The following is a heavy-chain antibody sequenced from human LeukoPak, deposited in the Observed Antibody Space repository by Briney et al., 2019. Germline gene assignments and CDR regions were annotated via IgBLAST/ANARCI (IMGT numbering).Heavy chain of an antibody. J-gene: IGHJ6*03. CDR2: ISSSSSYI. V-gene: IGHV3-21*01. CDR1: GFTFSSYS. CDR3: GRDRGDGYNYLYYYYMDV. Sequence: GGSLRLSCAASGFTFSSYSMNWVRQAPGKGLEWVSSISSSSSYIYYADSVKGRFTISRDNAKNSLYLQMNSLRAEDTAVYYCGRDRGDGYNYLYYYYMDVWGKGTTVTVSS. D-gene: IGHD5-24*01.